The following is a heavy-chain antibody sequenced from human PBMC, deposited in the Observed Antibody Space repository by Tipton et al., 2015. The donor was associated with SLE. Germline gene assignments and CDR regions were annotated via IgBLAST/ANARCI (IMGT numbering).Heavy chain of an antibody. J-gene: IGHJ3*02. D-gene: IGHD5-12*01. CDR1: NGSISRSSYY. CDR2: IYYSGSTT. Sequence: TLSLTCSVSNGSISRSSYYWGWIRQPPGKGLEWIASIYYSGSTTYYNPSHKSRVTISVDTSNNQFSLLLTSVSAPDTAVYYCAGRRTGYRDAFDIWGQGTMVTVSS. CDR3: AGRRTGYRDAFDI. V-gene: IGHV4-39*01.